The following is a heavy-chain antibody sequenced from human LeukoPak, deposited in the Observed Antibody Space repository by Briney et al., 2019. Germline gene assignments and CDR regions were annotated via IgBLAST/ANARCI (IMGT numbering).Heavy chain of an antibody. V-gene: IGHV3-23*01. CDR1: EFTFSSYA. J-gene: IGHJ4*02. CDR2: ITGSGGST. D-gene: IGHD1-26*01. CDR3: AKRRLAGSYWVPFDY. Sequence: GGSLRLSCAASEFTFSSYAMSWVRQAPGKGLEWVSGITGSGGSTYYADSVKGRFTISRDNSKNTLYLQMNSLRAEDTAVYYCAKRRLAGSYWVPFDYWGQGTLVTVSS.